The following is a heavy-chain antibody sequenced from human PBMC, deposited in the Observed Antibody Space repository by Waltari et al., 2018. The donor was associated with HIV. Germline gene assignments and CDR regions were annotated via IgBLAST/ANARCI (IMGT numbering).Heavy chain of an antibody. CDR2: IHSDGSST. V-gene: IGHV3-74*01. CDR1: GFTFSSYW. CDR3: ARGNGHAFDI. Sequence: VQLVESGGGLVQPGGSLRLSCAASGFTFSSYWMHWVRQAPGKGLVWVSRIHSDGSSTSYADSVKGRFTISRDNAKNTLYRQMNSLRAEDTAVYYCARGNGHAFDIWGQGTMVTVSS. D-gene: IGHD2-8*01. J-gene: IGHJ3*02.